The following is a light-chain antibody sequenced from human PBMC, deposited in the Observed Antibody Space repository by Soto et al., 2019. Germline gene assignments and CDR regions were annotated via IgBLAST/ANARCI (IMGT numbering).Light chain of an antibody. V-gene: IGKV3-20*01. J-gene: IGKJ2*01. CDR2: GAS. Sequence: EIVLTQSPGTLSLSPGERATLSCRASQSGSSSYVAWYQQKPGQAPRLLLYGASSRATGIPDRFSGSGSGTDCTLTISRLEPEDFAVYFCQQYGNSPPNTFGQGTKVEIK. CDR3: QQYGNSPPNT. CDR1: QSGSSSY.